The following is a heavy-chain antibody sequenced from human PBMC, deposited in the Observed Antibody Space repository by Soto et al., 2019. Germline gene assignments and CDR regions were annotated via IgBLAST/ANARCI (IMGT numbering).Heavy chain of an antibody. V-gene: IGHV3-20*01. J-gene: IGHJ6*03. CDR2: INWNGGST. D-gene: IGHD5-12*01. Sequence: PGGSLRLSCAASGFTFDDYGMSWVRQAPGKGLEWVSGINWNGGSTGYADSVKGRFTISRDNAKNSLYLQMNSLRAEDTALYHCARDPQTGYSGYDSYYYYYYMDVWGKGTTVTVSS. CDR3: ARDPQTGYSGYDSYYYYYYMDV. CDR1: GFTFDDYG.